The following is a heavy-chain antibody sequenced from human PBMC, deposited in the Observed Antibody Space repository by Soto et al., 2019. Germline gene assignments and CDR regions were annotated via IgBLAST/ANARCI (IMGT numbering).Heavy chain of an antibody. CDR2: ISYDGSNK. V-gene: IGHV3-30*18. CDR1: GFTFSSYG. CDR3: AKASSPFWSGYYHFDY. J-gene: IGHJ4*02. D-gene: IGHD3-3*01. Sequence: GGSLRLSCAASGFTFSSYGMHWVRQAPGKGLEWMAVISYDGSNKYYADSVKGRFTISRDNSKNTLYLQMNSLRAEDTAVYYCAKASSPFWSGYYHFDYWGQGTLVTVSS.